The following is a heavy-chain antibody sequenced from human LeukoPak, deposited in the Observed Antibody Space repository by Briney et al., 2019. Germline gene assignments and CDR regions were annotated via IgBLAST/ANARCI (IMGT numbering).Heavy chain of an antibody. J-gene: IGHJ4*02. CDR1: GLTFSSHC. CDR2: IKQDEREK. V-gene: IGHV3-7*01. D-gene: IGHD2-21*01. CDR3: ARHAGFSGHTVLDY. Sequence: GGSLRLSCEASGLTFSSHCMSWVRQAPGKGLEWVANIKQDEREKYYVDSVKGRFTISRDNAKNSLYLEMNSLRAEDTAVYYWARHAGFSGHTVLDYWRRGTLVTVSS.